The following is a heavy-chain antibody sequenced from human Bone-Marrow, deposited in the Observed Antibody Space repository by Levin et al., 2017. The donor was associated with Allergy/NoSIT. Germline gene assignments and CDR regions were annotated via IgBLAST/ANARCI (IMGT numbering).Heavy chain of an antibody. D-gene: IGHD4-23*01. V-gene: IGHV1-69*13. CDR3: SLRWPRQGAFDI. CDR2: IIPIFGTA. CDR1: GGTFSSYA. J-gene: IGHJ3*02. Sequence: GASVKVSCKASGGTFSSYAISWVRQAPGQGLEWMGGIIPIFGTANYAQKFQGRVTITADESTSTAYMELSSLRSEDTAVYYCSLRWPRQGAFDIWGQGTMVTVSS.